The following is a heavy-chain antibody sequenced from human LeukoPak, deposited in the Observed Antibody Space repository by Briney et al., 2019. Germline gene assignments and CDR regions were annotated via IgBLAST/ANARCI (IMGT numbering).Heavy chain of an antibody. CDR1: GGSISSYY. Sequence: PSETLSLTCTVSGGSISSYYWSWIRQPPGKGLEWIGYIYYSGSTNYNPSLKSRVTISVDTSKNQFSLKLSSVTAADTAVYYCARDTGGGEDWFDPWGQGTLVTVSS. CDR3: ARDTGGGEDWFDP. D-gene: IGHD2-15*01. CDR2: IYYSGST. V-gene: IGHV4-59*01. J-gene: IGHJ5*02.